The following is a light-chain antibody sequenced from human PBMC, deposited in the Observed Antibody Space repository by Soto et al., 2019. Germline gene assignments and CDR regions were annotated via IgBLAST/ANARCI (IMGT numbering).Light chain of an antibody. Sequence: QSALTQPASVSGSPGQSITISCTGTSSDVGNYKYVSWYQQHPGKAPKLMIYEVSNRPSGVSNRFSGSKSGNTASLTISGLQAEDETDYYCAAWDDSLGGLVVFGGGTKLTVL. CDR3: AAWDDSLGGLVV. V-gene: IGLV2-14*01. J-gene: IGLJ2*01. CDR2: EVS. CDR1: SSDVGNYKY.